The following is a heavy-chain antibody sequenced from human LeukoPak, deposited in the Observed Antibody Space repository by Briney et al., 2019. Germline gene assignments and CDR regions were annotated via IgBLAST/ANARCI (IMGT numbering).Heavy chain of an antibody. CDR3: AKATVASSSSNWFDP. J-gene: IGHJ5*02. CDR2: ISGSNNST. D-gene: IGHD4-11*01. Sequence: GGSPRLSCAASGFPLSSYAMSWVRQAPGKGLEWVSGISGSNNSTYYADSVKGRFTISRDNSKNTLYLLMNSLRAEDTAVYYCAKATVASSSSNWFDPWGQGTLVTVSS. CDR1: GFPLSSYA. V-gene: IGHV3-23*01.